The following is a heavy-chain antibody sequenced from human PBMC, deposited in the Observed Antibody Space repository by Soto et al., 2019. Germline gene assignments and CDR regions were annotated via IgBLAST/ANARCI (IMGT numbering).Heavy chain of an antibody. V-gene: IGHV3-21*01. J-gene: IGHJ3*02. Sequence: GSLRLSCAASGFTFSSYSMNWVRQAPGKGLEWVSSISSSSSYIYYADSVKGRFTISRDNAKNSLYLQMNSLRAEDTAVYYCASHPLGIVGASGAFDIWGQGTMVTVSS. CDR3: ASHPLGIVGASGAFDI. CDR2: ISSSSSYI. CDR1: GFTFSSYS. D-gene: IGHD1-26*01.